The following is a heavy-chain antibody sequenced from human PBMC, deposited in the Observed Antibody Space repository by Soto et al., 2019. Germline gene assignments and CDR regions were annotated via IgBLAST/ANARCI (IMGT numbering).Heavy chain of an antibody. J-gene: IGHJ5*02. CDR3: ARSVFP. CDR1: VGANSRGVYY. Sequence: SESVSDPGTVSVGANSRGVYYWSWIRQHPGKGLEWIGYIYYSGFTYYNPSLKSRVTISVDTSKNQFSLKLSSVTAADTAVYYCARSVFPWGQGTLVTVS. CDR2: IYYSGFT. V-gene: IGHV4-31*03.